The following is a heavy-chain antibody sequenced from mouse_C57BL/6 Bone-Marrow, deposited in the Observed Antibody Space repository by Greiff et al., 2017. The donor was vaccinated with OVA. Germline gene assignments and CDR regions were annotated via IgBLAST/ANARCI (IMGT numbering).Heavy chain of an antibody. J-gene: IGHJ2*01. CDR1: GFNIKDDY. CDR3: TRWDSSGYNFDY. V-gene: IGHV14-4*01. D-gene: IGHD3-2*02. Sequence: VQLQQSGAELVRPGASVKLSCTASGFNIKDDYMHWVKQRPEQGLEWIGWIDPENGDTEYASKFQGKATITADTSSNTAYLQLSSLTSEDTAVYYCTRWDSSGYNFDYWGQGTTLTVSS. CDR2: IDPENGDT.